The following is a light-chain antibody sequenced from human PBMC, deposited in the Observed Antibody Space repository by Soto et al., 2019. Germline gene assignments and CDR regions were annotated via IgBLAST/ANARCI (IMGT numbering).Light chain of an antibody. CDR1: QSVTSGH. Sequence: EIVLTQSPGTLSLSPGERATLSCRASQSVTSGHLAWYQQIPGQSPRLLIYDASNRATGVPDRFSGSGSGTDFTLTISRLEPEDFAVYYCQQYGNSPRTFGQGTKVEI. CDR2: DAS. CDR3: QQYGNSPRT. J-gene: IGKJ1*01. V-gene: IGKV3-20*01.